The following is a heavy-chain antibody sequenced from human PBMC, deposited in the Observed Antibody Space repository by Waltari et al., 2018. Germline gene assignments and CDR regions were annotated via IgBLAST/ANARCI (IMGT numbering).Heavy chain of an antibody. D-gene: IGHD6-13*01. J-gene: IGHJ1*01. CDR2: INPNSGGT. CDR3: AREQGAAAADSAEYFQH. V-gene: IGHV1-2*02. CDR1: GYTFTGYY. Sequence: QVPLVQSGAEVKKPGASVQVSCKASGYTFTGYYMPWVRQAPGQGLEWMGWINPNSGGTNYAQKFQGRVTMTRDTSISTAYMELSRLRSDDTAVYYCAREQGAAAADSAEYFQHWGQGTLVTVSS.